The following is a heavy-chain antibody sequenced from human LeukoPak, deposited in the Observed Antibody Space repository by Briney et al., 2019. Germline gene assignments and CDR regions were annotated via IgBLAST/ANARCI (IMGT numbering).Heavy chain of an antibody. V-gene: IGHV1-8*03. D-gene: IGHD2-21*02. CDR3: ARTTLLTASGYDY. CDR2: INPNTGDR. Sequence: AASLKVSCKASGYTFTNYHINWVRQAPGQGLEWMGWINPNTGDRGYAQKFQGRVSITSDTSISTAYMELGSPRSEDTAVYFCARTTLLTASGYDYWGQGTLVTVSS. CDR1: GYTFTNYH. J-gene: IGHJ4*02.